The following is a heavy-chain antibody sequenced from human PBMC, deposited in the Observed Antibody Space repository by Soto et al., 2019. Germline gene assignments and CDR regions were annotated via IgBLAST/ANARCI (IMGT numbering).Heavy chain of an antibody. V-gene: IGHV3-74*01. CDR1: GITFSGFW. J-gene: IGHJ4*02. Sequence: VPLEESGGGSVQPGGSLRLSCVASGITFSGFWMHWVRQVPGKGLVWVARVDSAGSGTSYADSVKGRFTISRDNAKNTLSLQMDSLRVEDTAVYYCATVFEHWGQGFPVTVSS. CDR2: VDSAGSGT. CDR3: ATVFEH.